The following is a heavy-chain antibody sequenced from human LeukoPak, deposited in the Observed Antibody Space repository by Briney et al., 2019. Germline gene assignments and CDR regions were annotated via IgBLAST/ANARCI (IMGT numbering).Heavy chain of an antibody. CDR2: IIPIFGAA. CDR3: ARGDWGPSDH. V-gene: IGHV1-69*05. CDR1: GGTFSSYA. D-gene: IGHD3/OR15-3a*01. J-gene: IGHJ4*02. Sequence: SVKVSCKASGGTFSSYAISWVRQAPGQGLEWMGRIIPIFGAANYAQKFQGRVTITTDESTSTAYMELSSLRSEDTAVYCCARGDWGPSDHWGQGTLVTVSS.